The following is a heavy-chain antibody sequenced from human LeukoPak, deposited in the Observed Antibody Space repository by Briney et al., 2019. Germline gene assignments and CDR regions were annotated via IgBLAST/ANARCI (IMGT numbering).Heavy chain of an antibody. V-gene: IGHV4-39*07. CDR1: GGSISSGSYY. J-gene: IGHJ6*03. CDR2: IYHSGST. CDR3: ARLSEYYYYMDV. D-gene: IGHD3-16*02. Sequence: SQTLSLTCTVSGGSISSGSYYWGWIRQPPGKGLEWIGSIYHSGSTYYNPSLKSRVTISVDTSKNQFSLKLSSVTAADTAVYYCARLSEYYYYMDVWGKGTTVTVSS.